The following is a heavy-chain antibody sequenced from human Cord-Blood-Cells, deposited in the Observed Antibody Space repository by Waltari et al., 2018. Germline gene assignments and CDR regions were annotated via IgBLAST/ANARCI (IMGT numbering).Heavy chain of an antibody. CDR2: IYYLGST. Sequence: QLQLQESGPGLVKPSETLSLTCTVSGGSISSSSYYWGWIRQPPGKGLEWIGSIYYLGSTYYNPSLSSRVTISVDTSKNQFSLKLSSVTAADTAVYYCARQKTGYSSSWGGYYFDYWGQGTLVTVSS. CDR1: GGSISSSSYY. D-gene: IGHD6-13*01. J-gene: IGHJ4*02. V-gene: IGHV4-39*01. CDR3: ARQKTGYSSSWGGYYFDY.